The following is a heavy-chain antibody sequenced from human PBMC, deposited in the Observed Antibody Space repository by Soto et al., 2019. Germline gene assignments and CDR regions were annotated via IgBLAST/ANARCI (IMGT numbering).Heavy chain of an antibody. Sequence: EVQLLESGGGLVQPGGSLRLSCAVSGFTFRTYAMNWVRQAPGKGLEWVSAISGAGGSTYYADSVKGRFTISRDNSRSTVYLQLNSLRAEDTAIYYCAKVFGSFGDYGTVNDYWGQGTLVTVSS. V-gene: IGHV3-23*01. J-gene: IGHJ4*02. CDR3: AKVFGSFGDYGTVNDY. CDR2: ISGAGGST. D-gene: IGHD4-17*01. CDR1: GFTFRTYA.